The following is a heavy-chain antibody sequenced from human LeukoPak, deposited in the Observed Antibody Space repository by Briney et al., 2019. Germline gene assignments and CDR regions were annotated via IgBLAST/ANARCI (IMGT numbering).Heavy chain of an antibody. J-gene: IGHJ4*02. CDR3: AKDHYWSIDY. CDR1: GFTFSDYY. Sequence: GGPLRLSCAASGFTFSDYYMSWIRQAPGKGLEWVSYISSSGSTIYYADSVKGRFTISRDNAKNSLYLQMNSLRAEDTGVYYCAKDHYWSIDYWGRGTLVTVSS. V-gene: IGHV3-11*04. D-gene: IGHD3-3*01. CDR2: ISSSGSTI.